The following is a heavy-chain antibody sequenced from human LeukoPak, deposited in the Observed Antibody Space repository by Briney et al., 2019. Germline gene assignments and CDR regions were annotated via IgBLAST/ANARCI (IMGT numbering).Heavy chain of an antibody. CDR2: INPNSGGT. V-gene: IGHV1-2*02. Sequence: ASVKVSCKASGYTFTGYYMHWVRQAPGQGLEWMGWINPNSGGTNYAQKFQGRVTMTRDTSISTAYMELSRLRSDDTAVYYCARGYDILTGYYCDYWGQGTLVTVSS. D-gene: IGHD3-9*01. J-gene: IGHJ4*02. CDR1: GYTFTGYY. CDR3: ARGYDILTGYYCDY.